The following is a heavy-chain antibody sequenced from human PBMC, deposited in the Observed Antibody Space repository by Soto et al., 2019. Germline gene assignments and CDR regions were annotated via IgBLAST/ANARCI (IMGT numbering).Heavy chain of an antibody. J-gene: IGHJ6*02. Sequence: KTSETLSLTCTVSGGSISSGGYYWSWIRQHPGKGLEWIGYIYYSGSTYYNPSLKSRVTISVDTSKNQFSLKLSSVTAADTAVYYCARDERLGYCSSTSCSDYYYGMNVWGQGTTVTVSS. CDR3: ARDERLGYCSSTSCSDYYYGMNV. D-gene: IGHD2-2*01. CDR1: GGSISSGGYY. V-gene: IGHV4-31*03. CDR2: IYYSGST.